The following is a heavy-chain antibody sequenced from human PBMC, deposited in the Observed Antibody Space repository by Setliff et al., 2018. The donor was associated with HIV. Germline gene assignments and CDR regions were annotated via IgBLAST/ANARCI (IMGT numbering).Heavy chain of an antibody. V-gene: IGHV1-46*01. J-gene: IGHJ4*02. CDR3: ARDGGDGSGYYYADY. CDR2: INPSGGST. Sequence: ASVKVSCKASGYTFTSYYIHWVRQAPGQGLEWMGEINPSGGSTSYSEKFRGRATMTRDTSRSTVYMELSSLRSEETAVFYCARDGGDGSGYYYADYWGQGTLVTVSS. CDR1: GYTFTSYY. D-gene: IGHD3-22*01.